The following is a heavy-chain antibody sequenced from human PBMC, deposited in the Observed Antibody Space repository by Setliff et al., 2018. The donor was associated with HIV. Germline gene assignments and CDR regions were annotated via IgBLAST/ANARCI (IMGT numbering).Heavy chain of an antibody. Sequence: GASVKVSCKASGGTFNNYTITWVRQAPGQGLEWMGRVIPILGMTNYAQKFPGRVTITADKSTSTAYMELNSLRSEDTAMYYCARDLGYCTNGACPLTAEGAFDIWGQGTMVTVSS. V-gene: IGHV1-69*04. CDR3: ARDLGYCTNGACPLTAEGAFDI. D-gene: IGHD2-8*01. J-gene: IGHJ3*02. CDR2: VIPILGMT. CDR1: GGTFNNYT.